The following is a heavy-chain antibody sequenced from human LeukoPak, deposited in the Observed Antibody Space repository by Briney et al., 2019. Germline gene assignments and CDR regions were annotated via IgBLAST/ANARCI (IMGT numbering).Heavy chain of an antibody. J-gene: IGHJ4*02. CDR1: GCSISSSSYY. V-gene: IGHV4-39*01. CDR3: ATFLGDSRSFDY. CDR2: IYYSGST. Sequence: SENLSLTCTVSGCSISSSSYYWGWIRQPPGKGMEWIGSIYYSGSTYYNPSLKSRLTISVDTSKNQFSLKLSSVTAADTAVYYCATFLGDSRSFDYWGQGTLVTVSS. D-gene: IGHD3-16*01.